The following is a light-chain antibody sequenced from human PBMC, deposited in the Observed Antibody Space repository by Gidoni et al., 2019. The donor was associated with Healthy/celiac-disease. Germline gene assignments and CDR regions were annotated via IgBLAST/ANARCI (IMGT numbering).Light chain of an antibody. V-gene: IGKV3-11*01. Sequence: EIVSTPSPAILAWSPGVRATLACRASQSVSSYLAWYQQKPGQAPRLLIYDASNRATGIPARFRGSGSGTDFTLTISSLEPEDFAVYYCQQRSNWPPTYTFXQXTKLEIK. CDR3: QQRSNWPPTYT. CDR2: DAS. CDR1: QSVSSY. J-gene: IGKJ2*01.